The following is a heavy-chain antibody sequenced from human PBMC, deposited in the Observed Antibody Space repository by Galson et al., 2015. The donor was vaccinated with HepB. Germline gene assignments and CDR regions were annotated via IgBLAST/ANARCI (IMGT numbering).Heavy chain of an antibody. Sequence: SLRLSCAASGFTLSSFGMSWVRQAPGKGLEWVSSIGGSGGNTYYADSVKGRFTISRDSSINTLFLQMNSLRAEDTAIYYCAKVGLGDWGQGTLVTVSS. CDR3: AKVGLGD. D-gene: IGHD2-15*01. CDR2: IGGSGGNT. V-gene: IGHV3-23*01. J-gene: IGHJ4*02. CDR1: GFTLSSFG.